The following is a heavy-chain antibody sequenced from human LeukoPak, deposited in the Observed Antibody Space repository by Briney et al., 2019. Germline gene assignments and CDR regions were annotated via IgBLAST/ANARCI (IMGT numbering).Heavy chain of an antibody. CDR2: MSPSSSSI. D-gene: IGHD6-13*01. Sequence: GGSLRLSCAASVFTFSSYSMNWVRQAAGKGLEWVSYMSPSSSSIHYAGCVRRRFTISRDSAKNSVYLQMVSQRDEDTAVYDCARAQYSSSPDYWGQGTVVTVSS. CDR3: ARAQYSSSPDY. CDR1: VFTFSSYS. V-gene: IGHV3-48*02. J-gene: IGHJ4*02.